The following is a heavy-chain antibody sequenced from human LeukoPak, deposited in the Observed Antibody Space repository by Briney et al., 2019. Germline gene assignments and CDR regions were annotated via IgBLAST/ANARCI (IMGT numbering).Heavy chain of an antibody. J-gene: IGHJ4*02. CDR3: AKAVGNATYYFDF. Sequence: AGGSLRLSCVVSGFTFSSNAMSCVRQAPGKGLEWVSAFSGSGGSTYYADSVRGRFTISRDNSKNTLYLQLDSLRAEDTAIYYCAKAVGNATYYFDFWGQGTLVTVSS. CDR2: FSGSGGST. CDR1: GFTFSSNA. V-gene: IGHV3-23*01.